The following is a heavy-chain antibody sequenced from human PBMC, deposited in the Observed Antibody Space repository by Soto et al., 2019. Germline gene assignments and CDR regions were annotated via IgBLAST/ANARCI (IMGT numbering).Heavy chain of an antibody. CDR2: ISAYNGNT. Sequence: ASVKVSCKASGYTFTSYGISWVRQAPGQGLEWMGWISAYNGNTNYAQKLQGRVTMTTDTSTSTAYMELRSLRSDDTAVYYCARDSSGVDWLDQYYYYYYMDVWGKGTTVTVSS. CDR1: GYTFTSYG. J-gene: IGHJ6*03. V-gene: IGHV1-18*01. CDR3: ARDSSGVDWLDQYYYYYYMDV. D-gene: IGHD3-9*01.